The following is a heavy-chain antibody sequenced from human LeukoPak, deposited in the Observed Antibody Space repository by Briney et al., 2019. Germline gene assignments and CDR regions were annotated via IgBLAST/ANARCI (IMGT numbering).Heavy chain of an antibody. CDR3: ARDRSRMI. CDR2: ISSSGTTI. J-gene: IGHJ4*02. CDR1: GFTFSSYS. D-gene: IGHD2-2*01. V-gene: IGHV3-48*01. Sequence: PGGSLRLSCAASGFTFSSYSMNWVRQAPEKGLEWVSYISSSGTTIYYADSVKVRFTISRDNAKNSLYLQMNSLRAEDTAVYYCARDRSRMIWGQGTLVTVSS.